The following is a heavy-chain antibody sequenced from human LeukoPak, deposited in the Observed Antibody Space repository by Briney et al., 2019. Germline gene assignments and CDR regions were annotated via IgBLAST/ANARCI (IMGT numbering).Heavy chain of an antibody. CDR1: GGSFSGYF. CDR2: ITPSGST. V-gene: IGHV4-34*01. J-gene: IGHJ4*02. CDR3: ASSFYYDSRDY. D-gene: IGHD3-22*01. Sequence: SETLSLTRVVYGGSFSGYFWSWIRQPPGKGLEWIGEITPSGSTNCSPSLKSRVSTSIDTSKKKLSLRLTSVTAADSAVYYCASSFYYDSRDYWGQGTLVTVSS.